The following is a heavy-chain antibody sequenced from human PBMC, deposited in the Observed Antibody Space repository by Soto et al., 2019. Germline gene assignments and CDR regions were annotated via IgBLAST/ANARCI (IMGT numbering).Heavy chain of an antibody. Sequence: WWSLRLSCSASVFTFSSYWMHWFRQAPGKGLVWVSRINSDESGTNYADSVKGRFTISRDNAKNTLYLQMNSLRAEDTAVYYCALSLVSYFDYWGQGTLVTVSS. J-gene: IGHJ4*02. CDR2: INSDESGT. CDR3: ALSLVSYFDY. V-gene: IGHV3-74*01. D-gene: IGHD1-26*01. CDR1: VFTFSSYW.